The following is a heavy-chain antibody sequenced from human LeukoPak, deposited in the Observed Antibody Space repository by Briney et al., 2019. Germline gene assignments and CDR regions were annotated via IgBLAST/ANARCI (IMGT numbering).Heavy chain of an antibody. CDR1: GGSFSGYY. CDR3: AGAWGDYYFDY. CDR2: INHSGST. D-gene: IGHD2-21*02. V-gene: IGHV4-34*01. Sequence: SETLSPTCAVYGGSFSGYYWSWIRQPPGKGLEWIGEINHSGSTNYNPSLKSRVTISVDTSKNQFSLKLSSVTAADTAVYYCAGAWGDYYFDYWGQGTLVTVSS. J-gene: IGHJ4*02.